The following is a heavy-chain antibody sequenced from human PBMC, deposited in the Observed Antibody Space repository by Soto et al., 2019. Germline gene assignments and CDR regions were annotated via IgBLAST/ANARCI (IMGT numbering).Heavy chain of an antibody. CDR3: ARLMDYYAYGMDV. CDR1: GYSFTSYW. Sequence: GEFLKISCKGSGYSFTSYWIGWVRQMPGKGLEWMGIIYPGDSDTRYSPSFQGQVTISADKSISTAYLQWSSLKASDTAMYYCARLMDYYAYGMDVWGQGTTVTVSS. V-gene: IGHV5-51*01. D-gene: IGHD3-10*01. J-gene: IGHJ6*02. CDR2: IYPGDSDT.